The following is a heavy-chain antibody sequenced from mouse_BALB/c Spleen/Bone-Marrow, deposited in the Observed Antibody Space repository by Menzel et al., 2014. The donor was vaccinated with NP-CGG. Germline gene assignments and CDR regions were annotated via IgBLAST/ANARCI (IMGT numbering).Heavy chain of an antibody. CDR3: AAYYYGTYGFAY. J-gene: IGHJ3*01. CDR1: GFNIKDTY. V-gene: IGHV14-3*02. CDR2: IDPASCNT. Sequence: VQLQQSGAELVKPGASVKLSCTASGFNIKDTYMHRVKQRPEQGLEWIGRIDPASCNTKYDPKFQGRATITADTSSNTAYLQLSSLTSEDTAVYYCAAYYYGTYGFAYWGQGTLVTVSA. D-gene: IGHD1-1*01.